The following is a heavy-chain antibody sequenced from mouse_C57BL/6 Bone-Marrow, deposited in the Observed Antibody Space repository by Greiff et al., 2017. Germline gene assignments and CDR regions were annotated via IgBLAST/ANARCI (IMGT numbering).Heavy chain of an antibody. CDR3: ARSEHYYAMDY. Sequence: QVQLQQPGAELVKPGASVKLSCKASGYTFTSYWMQWVKQRPGQGLEWIGEIDPSDSYTNYNQKFKGKATLTVDTSSSTAYMQLSSLTSEDSAVYYCARSEHYYAMDYWGQGTSVTVSS. CDR1: GYTFTSYW. CDR2: IDPSDSYT. J-gene: IGHJ4*01. V-gene: IGHV1-50*01.